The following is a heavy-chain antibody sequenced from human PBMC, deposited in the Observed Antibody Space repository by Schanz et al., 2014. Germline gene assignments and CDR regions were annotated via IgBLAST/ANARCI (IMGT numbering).Heavy chain of an antibody. CDR3: ARGRARQLVHWFDP. D-gene: IGHD6-13*01. J-gene: IGHJ5*02. CDR1: GFTFTNAW. V-gene: IGHV3-7*01. Sequence: EVQLLESGGGLVQPGGSLRLSCVVSGFTFTNAWMSWVRQAPGKGLEWVANIKQDESERSYVDSVKGRFTISRDNAKNSLYLQMNSLRAEDTAVYYCARGRARQLVHWFDPWGQGTLVTVSS. CDR2: IKQDESER.